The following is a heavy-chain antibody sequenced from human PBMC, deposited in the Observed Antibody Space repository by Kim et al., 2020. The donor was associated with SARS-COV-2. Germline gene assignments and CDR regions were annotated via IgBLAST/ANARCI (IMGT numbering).Heavy chain of an antibody. V-gene: IGHV3-7*01. CDR2: IKQDGSEK. Sequence: GGSLRLSCAASGFTFSSYWMSWVRQAPGKGLEWVANIKQDGSEKYYVDSVKGRFTISRDNAKNSLYLQMNSLRAEDTAVYYCARDIFDVVVIAVDYWGQGTLVTVSS. J-gene: IGHJ4*02. CDR3: ARDIFDVVVIAVDY. CDR1: GFTFSSYW. D-gene: IGHD2-21*01.